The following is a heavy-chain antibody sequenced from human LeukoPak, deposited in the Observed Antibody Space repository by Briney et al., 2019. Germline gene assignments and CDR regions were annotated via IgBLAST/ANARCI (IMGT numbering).Heavy chain of an antibody. Sequence: PSETLSLTCTVSGGSISSYYWSWIRQPPGEGLEWIGYIYYSGSTNYNPSLKSRVTISVDTSKNQFSLKLSSVTAADTAVYYCARFAYYYGSGPFDYWGQGTLVTVSS. CDR2: IYYSGST. J-gene: IGHJ4*02. CDR1: GGSISSYY. CDR3: ARFAYYYGSGPFDY. V-gene: IGHV4-59*01. D-gene: IGHD3-10*01.